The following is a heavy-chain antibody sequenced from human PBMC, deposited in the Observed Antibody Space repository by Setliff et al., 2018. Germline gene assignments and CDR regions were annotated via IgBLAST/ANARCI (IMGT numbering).Heavy chain of an antibody. D-gene: IGHD3-10*01. CDR2: IQTSGTT. Sequence: SETLSLTCSVSDVSISGYYWSWIRQPPGKGLEWIGYIQTSGTTNYNPSLKSRVTISGDTSKNQFSLKLTSVTAADTAVYFCARSLGSGSYYNSRPFYSDYWGQGTLVTVSS. V-gene: IGHV4-4*08. CDR1: DVSISGYY. J-gene: IGHJ4*02. CDR3: ARSLGSGSYYNSRPFYSDY.